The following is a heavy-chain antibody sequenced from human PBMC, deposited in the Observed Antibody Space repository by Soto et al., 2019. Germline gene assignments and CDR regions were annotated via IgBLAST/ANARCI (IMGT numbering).Heavy chain of an antibody. V-gene: IGHV4-4*07. Sequence: PSEPLSLTCTVSGGSISSYYWSWIRQPARKGLEWIGRIYTSGSTNYNPSLKSRVTMSVDTSKNQFSLKLSSVTAADTAVYYCARDVYYAFWSGYYHRGWYFDLWGRGTLVTVYS. J-gene: IGHJ2*01. D-gene: IGHD3-3*01. CDR2: IYTSGST. CDR1: GGSISSYY. CDR3: ARDVYYAFWSGYYHRGWYFDL.